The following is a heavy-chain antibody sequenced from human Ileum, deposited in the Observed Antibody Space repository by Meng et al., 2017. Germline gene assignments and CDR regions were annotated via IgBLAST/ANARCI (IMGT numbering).Heavy chain of an antibody. CDR1: CGSINSYVS. Sequence: VQPKGLGPATGEPSGPPSLHCPASCGSINSYVSWSWVRQAQGKGLEWIWEIYPGGSINYNPSLKSRVTMSADTSKNQFSLSLDSVTAADTAVYYCVRNDYCSGGTCYPHFDYWGQGTLVTVSS. D-gene: IGHD2-15*01. CDR3: VRNDYCSGGTCYPHFDY. J-gene: IGHJ4*02. CDR2: IYPGGSI. V-gene: IGHV4-4*02.